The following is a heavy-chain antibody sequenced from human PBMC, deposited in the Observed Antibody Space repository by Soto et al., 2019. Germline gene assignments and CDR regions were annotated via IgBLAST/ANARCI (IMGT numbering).Heavy chain of an antibody. CDR2: ITPMFGTP. J-gene: IGHJ4*02. CDR3: ARDGTLYDSSAYYYLY. V-gene: IGHV1-69*01. Sequence: QVQLVQSGAEVKKPGSSVKVSCKASGGTFSRYTITWVRQAPGQGLEWMGGITPMFGTPNYAQKFQGRVTITADESTSTAYMELSSLRSEDTAMYYRARDGTLYDSSAYYYLYWGQGTLVTVSS. D-gene: IGHD3-22*01. CDR1: GGTFSRYT.